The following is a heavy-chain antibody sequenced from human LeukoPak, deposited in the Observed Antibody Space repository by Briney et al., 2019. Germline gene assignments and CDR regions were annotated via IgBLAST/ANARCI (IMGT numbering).Heavy chain of an antibody. CDR3: AGDKTTGGWYEFDY. V-gene: IGHV3-74*01. J-gene: IGHJ4*02. CDR1: GFTFDDYA. D-gene: IGHD6-19*01. Sequence: QPGGSLRLSCAASGFTFDDYAMHWVRQAPGKGLVWVSRINSDGSSTSYADSVKGRFTISRDNAKNTLYLQMNSLRAEDTAVYYCAGDKTTGGWYEFDYWGQGTLVTVSS. CDR2: INSDGSST.